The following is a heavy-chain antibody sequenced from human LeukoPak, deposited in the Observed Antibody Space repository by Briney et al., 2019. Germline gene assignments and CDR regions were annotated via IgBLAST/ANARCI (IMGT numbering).Heavy chain of an antibody. Sequence: ASVKVSCKASGYTFTSYGISWVRQAPGQGLEWMGWISAYNGNTNYAQKLQGRVTMTTDTSTSTAYMELRSLRSDDTAVYYCARVALYYITGTSLDYFDYWGQGTLVTVSS. CDR2: ISAYNGNT. CDR3: ARVALYYITGTSLDYFDY. D-gene: IGHD1-7*01. J-gene: IGHJ4*02. CDR1: GYTFTSYG. V-gene: IGHV1-18*01.